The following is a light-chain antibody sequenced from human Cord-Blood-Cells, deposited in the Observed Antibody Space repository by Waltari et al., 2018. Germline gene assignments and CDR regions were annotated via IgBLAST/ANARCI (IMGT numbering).Light chain of an antibody. J-gene: IGKJ5*01. CDR2: DAS. Sequence: QSPATLSLSPGERATLSCRASQSVSSYLAWYQQKPGQAPRLLIYDASNRATGIPARFSGSGSGTDFTLTISSLEPEDFAVYYCQQRSNWPPITFGQGTRLEIK. CDR1: QSVSSY. CDR3: QQRSNWPPIT. V-gene: IGKV3-11*01.